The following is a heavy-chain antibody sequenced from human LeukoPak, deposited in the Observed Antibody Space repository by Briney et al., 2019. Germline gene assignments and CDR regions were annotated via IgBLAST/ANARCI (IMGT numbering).Heavy chain of an antibody. Sequence: GGSLRLSCAASGFTFTNFWMTWVRQAPGKGLEWVSSINSGSTYTYYTESVKGRFTVSRDNAKNSLFLQMNSLRAEDTAIYYCARSLTTLTYEGYWGQGTLVTVSS. CDR1: GFTFTNFW. J-gene: IGHJ4*02. CDR3: ARSLTTLTYEGY. D-gene: IGHD1-1*01. V-gene: IGHV3-21*01. CDR2: INSGSTYT.